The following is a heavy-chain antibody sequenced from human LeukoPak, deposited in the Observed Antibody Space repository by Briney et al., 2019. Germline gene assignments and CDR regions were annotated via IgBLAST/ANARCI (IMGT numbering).Heavy chain of an antibody. CDR1: GGSISSYY. J-gene: IGHJ5*02. CDR2: IYYSGST. D-gene: IGHD1-26*01. Sequence: PSETLSLTCTVSGGSISSYYWSWIRQPPGKGLEWIGYIYYSGSTNYNPSLKSRVTISVDTSKNQFSLKLSSVTAADTAVYYCARDEGGSYLIRGFDPWGQGTLVTVSS. CDR3: ARDEGGSYLIRGFDP. V-gene: IGHV4-59*12.